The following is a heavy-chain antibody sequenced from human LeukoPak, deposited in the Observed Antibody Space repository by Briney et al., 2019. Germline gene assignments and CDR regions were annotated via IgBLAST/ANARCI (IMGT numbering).Heavy chain of an antibody. CDR1: GYTFTDYY. Sequence: ASVKVSCKASGYTFTDYYMHWVRQAPGQGLEWMGWINPNSGGTNYAQKFQGRVTMTRDTSISTAYMELSRLRSDDTAVYYCARERVTMVRGVLNYWGQGTLVTVSS. CDR3: ARERVTMVRGVLNY. CDR2: INPNSGGT. J-gene: IGHJ4*02. D-gene: IGHD3-10*01. V-gene: IGHV1-2*02.